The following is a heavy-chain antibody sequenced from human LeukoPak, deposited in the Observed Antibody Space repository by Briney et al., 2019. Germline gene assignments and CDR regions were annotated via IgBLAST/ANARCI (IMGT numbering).Heavy chain of an antibody. Sequence: PGGSLRLSCAASGFTFSNYAMNWVRQAPGKGLEWVSYISSSGSTIYYADSVKGRFTISRDNAESSLYLQMNSLRAEDTAVYYCARDYLEPRGSYWSYYYYYGMDVWGQGTTVTVSS. CDR2: ISSSGSTI. D-gene: IGHD1-26*01. CDR3: ARDYLEPRGSYWSYYYYYGMDV. CDR1: GFTFSNYA. V-gene: IGHV3-48*03. J-gene: IGHJ6*02.